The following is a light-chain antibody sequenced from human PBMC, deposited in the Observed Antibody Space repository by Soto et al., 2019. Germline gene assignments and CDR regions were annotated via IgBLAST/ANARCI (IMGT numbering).Light chain of an antibody. J-gene: IGKJ1*01. CDR1: QSISYY. Sequence: DIQMTQSPCSLSASVGDRVTITCRASQSISYYLNWYQQKPGRAPRLLIYTTSSLQSGVPSKFSDSASGTDFTLTISSLQPEDFATYYCQQSYTTPWTFGQGTKVDIK. CDR3: QQSYTTPWT. V-gene: IGKV1-39*01. CDR2: TTS.